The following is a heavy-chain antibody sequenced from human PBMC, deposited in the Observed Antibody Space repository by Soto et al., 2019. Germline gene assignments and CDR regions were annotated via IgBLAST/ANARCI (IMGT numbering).Heavy chain of an antibody. V-gene: IGHV4-59*01. CDR3: ARGRGGTYDAFDI. J-gene: IGHJ3*02. D-gene: IGHD1-26*01. CDR1: DGSISSSF. CDR2: IFYSGTT. Sequence: SETLSLPCPVSDGSISSSFWSWIRQSPGEGRDWIGYIFYSGTTNYSPSLKSRVTMSLGTAKNQFSLNLTSVTAADTAVYYCARGRGGTYDAFDIWAQGAMVPVSS.